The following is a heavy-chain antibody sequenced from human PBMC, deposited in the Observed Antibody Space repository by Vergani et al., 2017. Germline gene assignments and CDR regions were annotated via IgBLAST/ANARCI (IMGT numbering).Heavy chain of an antibody. CDR3: ARVWDSSGWYSWDGYYYGMDV. CDR1: GFTFSSYW. J-gene: IGHJ6*02. Sequence: EVQLVESGGGLVQPGGSLRLSCAASGFTFSSYWMSWVRQAPGKGLEWVGNIKQDGSEKYYVDSVKGRFTISRDNAKNSLYLQMNSLRAEDTAVYYCARVWDSSGWYSWDGYYYGMDVWGQGTTVTVSS. D-gene: IGHD6-19*01. CDR2: IKQDGSEK. V-gene: IGHV3-7*01.